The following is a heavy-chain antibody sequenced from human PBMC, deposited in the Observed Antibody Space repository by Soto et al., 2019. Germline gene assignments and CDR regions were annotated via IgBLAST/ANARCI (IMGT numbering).Heavy chain of an antibody. D-gene: IGHD3-9*01. J-gene: IGHJ4*02. Sequence: SETLSFTCAVYGWSFSGYYWGWIRQPPGKGLEWIGEINHSGSTNYNPSLKSRVTISVDTSKNQFSLKLSSVTAADTAVYYCARVRMYHDILTGYFSGSCFDYWGQGTLVTVSS. V-gene: IGHV4-34*01. CDR2: INHSGST. CDR3: ARVRMYHDILTGYFSGSCFDY. CDR1: GWSFSGYY.